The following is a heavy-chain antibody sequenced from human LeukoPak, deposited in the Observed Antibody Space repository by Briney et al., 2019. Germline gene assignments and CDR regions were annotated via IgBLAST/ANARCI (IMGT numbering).Heavy chain of an antibody. CDR3: ARRLVTAGITDFFDS. J-gene: IGHJ4*02. D-gene: IGHD2-2*01. CDR1: GFTFSDYS. CDR2: ISPAGDST. V-gene: IGHV3-23*01. Sequence: GGSLRLSCTASGFTFSDYSMSWVRQAPGAGLEWVSAISPAGDSTTDADSVKGRFTISRDNSKSTLYLQMNGLTAEDTALYYCARRLVTAGITDFFDSWGQGTLVSVST.